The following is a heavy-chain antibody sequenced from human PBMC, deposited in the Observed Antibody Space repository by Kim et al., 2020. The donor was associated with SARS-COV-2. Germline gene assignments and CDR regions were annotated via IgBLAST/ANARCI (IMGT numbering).Heavy chain of an antibody. Sequence: ASVKVSCKASGYTFTRYGMIWVRQAPGQGLEWMGWINTDTGNPTYAQGFTGRFVFSLDTSVNTAYLQISSLKAEDTAVYYCARVVTITMVRGVIVHYYGMDVWAKGLRSPSP. V-gene: IGHV7-4-1*02. CDR1: GYTFTRYG. CDR3: ARVVTITMVRGVIVHYYGMDV. D-gene: IGHD3-10*01. CDR2: INTDTGNP. J-gene: IGHJ6*02.